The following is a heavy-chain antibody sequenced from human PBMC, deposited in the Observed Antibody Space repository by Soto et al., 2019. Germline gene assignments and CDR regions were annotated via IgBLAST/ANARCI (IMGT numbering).Heavy chain of an antibody. Sequence: SETLSLTCTVSGDSISSGGYYWSWIRQHPGKGLEWIGYIYYSGSTYYNPSLKSRVTISVDTSKNQFSLKLSPVTAADTAVYYCARGDYYYYGMDVWGQGTTVTVSS. CDR2: IYYSGST. CDR3: ARGDYYYYGMDV. J-gene: IGHJ6*02. V-gene: IGHV4-31*03. CDR1: GDSISSGGYY.